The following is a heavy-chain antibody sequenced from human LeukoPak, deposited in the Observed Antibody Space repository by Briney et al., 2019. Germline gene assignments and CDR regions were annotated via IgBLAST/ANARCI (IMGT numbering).Heavy chain of an antibody. V-gene: IGHV3-33*01. D-gene: IGHD6-13*01. J-gene: IGHJ4*02. CDR1: GFTFSSYG. Sequence: GRSLRLSCAASGFTFSSYGMHWVRQAPGKGLEWVAVIWYDGSNKYYADSVKGRFTISRDNSKNTLHLQMNSLRAEDTAVYYCARQYSSSWYDYWGQGTLVTVSS. CDR2: IWYDGSNK. CDR3: ARQYSSSWYDY.